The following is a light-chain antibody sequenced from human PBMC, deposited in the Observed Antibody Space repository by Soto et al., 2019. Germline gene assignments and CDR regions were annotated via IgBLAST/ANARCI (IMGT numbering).Light chain of an antibody. V-gene: IGKV1-5*01. CDR1: QSISRW. CDR3: QQYHTSWT. CDR2: DGF. J-gene: IGKJ1*01. Sequence: DIQMTQSPSTLSASVGDRVTITCRASQSISRWLAWYQQKPGKAPNLLIHDGFSLESGVPSRFSGSGSGTEFNLTITSLQPDDFATYYCQQYHTSWTFGQGPRVEI.